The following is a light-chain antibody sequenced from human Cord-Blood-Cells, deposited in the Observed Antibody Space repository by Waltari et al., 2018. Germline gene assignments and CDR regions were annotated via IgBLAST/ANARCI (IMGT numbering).Light chain of an antibody. V-gene: IGKV3-20*01. CDR2: GAS. J-gene: IGKJ1*01. CDR1: QSVSSSY. Sequence: IVLTQSPGTLPLSPGARATLSCRASQSVSSSYLAWYQQKPGQAPRLLIYGASSRATGIPDRFSGSGSGTDFTLTISRLEPEDFAVYYCQQYGSSPWTFGQGTKVEIK. CDR3: QQYGSSPWT.